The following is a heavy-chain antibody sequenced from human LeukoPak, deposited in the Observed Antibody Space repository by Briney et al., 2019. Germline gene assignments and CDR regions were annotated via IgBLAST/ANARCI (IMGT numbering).Heavy chain of an antibody. J-gene: IGHJ4*02. CDR1: GGSISSYY. V-gene: IGHV4-59*01. Sequence: SETLSLTCTVSGGSISSYYWSWIRQPPGKGLEWIGYIYYSGSTNYNPSLKRRVTISVDTSKNQFSLKLSSVTAADTAVYYCARGKGPYSSGWGYYFDYWGQGTLVTVSS. CDR3: ARGKGPYSSGWGYYFDY. D-gene: IGHD6-19*01. CDR2: IYYSGST.